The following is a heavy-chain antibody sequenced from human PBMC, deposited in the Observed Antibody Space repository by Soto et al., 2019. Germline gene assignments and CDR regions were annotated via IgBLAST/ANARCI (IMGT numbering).Heavy chain of an antibody. CDR3: ARAGSIVLVPAGGNWFDP. V-gene: IGHV1-3*01. CDR2: INAGNGNT. Sequence: ASVKVSCKASGYACTNYAMHWVRQAPGQRLEWMGWINAGNGNTKYSQKFQGRVTITRDTSASTAYMELSSLRSEDTAVYYCARAGSIVLVPAGGNWFDPWGQGTLVTVSS. CDR1: GYACTNYA. J-gene: IGHJ5*02. D-gene: IGHD2-2*01.